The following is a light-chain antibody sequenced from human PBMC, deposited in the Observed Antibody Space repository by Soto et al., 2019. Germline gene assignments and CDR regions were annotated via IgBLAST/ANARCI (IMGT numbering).Light chain of an antibody. V-gene: IGLV2-8*01. CDR3: TSYARSNILL. Sequence: QSALTQPPSASGSPGQSVTISCTGTSSDVGGYNYVSWYQQHPGKAPKVMIYEVSKRPSGVPDRFSGSKSGNTASLTVSGLQAEDEAEYFCTSYARSNILLIGGGTKLTVL. CDR1: SSDVGGYNY. CDR2: EVS. J-gene: IGLJ2*01.